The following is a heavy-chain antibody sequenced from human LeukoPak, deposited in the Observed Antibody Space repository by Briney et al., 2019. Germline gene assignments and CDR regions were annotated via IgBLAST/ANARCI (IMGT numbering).Heavy chain of an antibody. D-gene: IGHD6-19*01. CDR1: GYTLTSYY. Sequence: ASVKVSCKASGYTLTSYYMHWVRQAPGQGLEWMGIINPSGGSTSYAQKFQGRVTMTRDTSTSTVYMELSSLRSEDTAVYYCARSFTVAGEYYYYGMDVWGQGTTVTVSS. J-gene: IGHJ6*02. V-gene: IGHV1-46*01. CDR2: INPSGGST. CDR3: ARSFTVAGEYYYYGMDV.